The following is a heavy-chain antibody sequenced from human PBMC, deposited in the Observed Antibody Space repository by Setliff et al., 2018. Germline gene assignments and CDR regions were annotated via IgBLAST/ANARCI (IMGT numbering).Heavy chain of an antibody. CDR3: ARGFYYYYYYYMDV. Sequence: SETLSLTCAVSGYSISSGYYWGWIRQPPGKGLEWMGEINHSGSTNYNPSLKSRVTISVDTSKNQFSLKLSSVTAADTAVYYCARGFYYYYYYYMDVWGKGTTVTVSS. V-gene: IGHV4-38-2*01. J-gene: IGHJ6*03. CDR2: INHSGST. CDR1: GYSISSGYY.